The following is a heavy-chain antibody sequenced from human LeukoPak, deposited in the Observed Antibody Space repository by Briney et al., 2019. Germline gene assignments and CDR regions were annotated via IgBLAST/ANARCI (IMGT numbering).Heavy chain of an antibody. Sequence: ASVKVSCKASGYTFTDSFMHWVRQAPGQGLEWMGWINTDSGATKYAQKFQGRVTVTRDMSISTAFMELSSLRSDDTAVYYCARGPIWPNYYIDYWGRGTLVTVSS. J-gene: IGHJ4*02. CDR1: GYTFTDSF. CDR3: ARGPIWPNYYIDY. V-gene: IGHV1-2*02. CDR2: INTDSGAT. D-gene: IGHD2-8*01.